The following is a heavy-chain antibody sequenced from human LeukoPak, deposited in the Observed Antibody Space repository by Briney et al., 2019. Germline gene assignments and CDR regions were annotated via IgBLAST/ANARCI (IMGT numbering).Heavy chain of an antibody. CDR2: ISAYNGNT. CDR3: ATASMVRGAFDY. CDR1: GYTFTSYG. D-gene: IGHD3-10*01. J-gene: IGHJ4*02. V-gene: IGHV1-18*01. Sequence: ASVKVSCKASGYTFTSYGISWVRQAPGQGLEWMGWISAYNGNTNYAQKLQGRVTMTTDTSTSTAYMELRSLRSEDTAVYYCATASMVRGAFDYWGQGTLVTVSS.